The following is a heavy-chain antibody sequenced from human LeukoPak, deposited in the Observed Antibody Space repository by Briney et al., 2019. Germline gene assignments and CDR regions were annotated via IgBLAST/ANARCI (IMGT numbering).Heavy chain of an antibody. V-gene: IGHV3-20*04. CDR3: ARPRHATYYYWDMDV. D-gene: IGHD2-15*01. CDR2: INWNGGST. CDR1: GFTFDDYG. J-gene: IGHJ6*03. Sequence: PGGSLRLSCAASGFTFDDYGMTWVRQAPGKGLEWVSGINWNGGSTGYADSVKGRFTISRDNAKNSLYLQMNSLRAEDTALYYCARPRHATYYYWDMDVWGKGTTVTVSS.